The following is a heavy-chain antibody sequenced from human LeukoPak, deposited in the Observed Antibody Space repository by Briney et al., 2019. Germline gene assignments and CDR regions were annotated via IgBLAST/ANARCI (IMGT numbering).Heavy chain of an antibody. CDR1: GFTVSSNY. CDR2: IHSGGST. D-gene: IGHD6-13*01. Sequence: GGSLRLSCAASGFTVSSNYMSWVRQAPGKGLEWVSVIHSGGSTYYADSVKGRFTISRDNSKNTLYLQMNSLRAEDTAVYYCAAQQLVLGIDYWGQGTLVTVSS. J-gene: IGHJ4*02. V-gene: IGHV3-66*01. CDR3: AAQQLVLGIDY.